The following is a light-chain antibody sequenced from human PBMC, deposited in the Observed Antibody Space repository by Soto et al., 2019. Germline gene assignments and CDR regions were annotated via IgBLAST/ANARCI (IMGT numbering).Light chain of an antibody. V-gene: IGKV1-9*01. J-gene: IGKJ1*01. CDR3: QQRKIHLRT. Sequence: DIQLTQSPSFLSASVGDRVTITCRASQGISSYLAWYQQKPGKAPKLLIYAASTLQSGVPSRFSGSGSGPEFTLTISSLQPEYCASYYCQQRKIHLRTFGQGTKVEIK. CDR1: QGISSY. CDR2: AAS.